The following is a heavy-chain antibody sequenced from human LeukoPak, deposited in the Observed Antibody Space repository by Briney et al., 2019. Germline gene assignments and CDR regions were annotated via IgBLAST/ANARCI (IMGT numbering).Heavy chain of an antibody. D-gene: IGHD2-2*01. CDR3: ARRDIVVVPAALDAFGI. Sequence: PSQTLSLTCTVSGGSISSGDYYWSWIRQPPGKGLEWIGYIYYSGSTYYNPSLKSRVTISVDTSKNQFSLKLSSVTAADTAVYYCARRDIVVVPAALDAFGIWGQGTMVTVSS. V-gene: IGHV4-30-4*01. CDR2: IYYSGST. CDR1: GGSISSGDYY. J-gene: IGHJ3*02.